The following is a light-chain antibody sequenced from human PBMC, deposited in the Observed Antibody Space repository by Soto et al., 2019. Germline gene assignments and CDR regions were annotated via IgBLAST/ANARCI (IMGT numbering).Light chain of an antibody. V-gene: IGKV3-11*01. Sequence: EIILTQSPATLSLSLGDRATLSCRASQSVSNYLAWYQQKPGQAPRLLIYDASNRATDIPARFSGSGSGTDFTLTISSLESEDFAVYYCQQRGKWPRTFGQGTKVEIK. CDR3: QQRGKWPRT. CDR1: QSVSNY. CDR2: DAS. J-gene: IGKJ2*01.